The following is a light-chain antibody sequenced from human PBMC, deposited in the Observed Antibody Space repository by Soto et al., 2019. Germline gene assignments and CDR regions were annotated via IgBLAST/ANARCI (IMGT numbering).Light chain of an antibody. CDR1: LSVSSSY. CDR3: QQYGSSPTT. V-gene: IGKV3-20*01. Sequence: EIVLTQSTGTLSLSPGERATLSCRASLSVSSSYLAWYQQKPGQAPRLLIYGASSRATGIPDRFSGSGSGTDFTLTISRLEPEDCAVYYCQQYGSSPTTFGQGAKVEIK. J-gene: IGKJ1*01. CDR2: GAS.